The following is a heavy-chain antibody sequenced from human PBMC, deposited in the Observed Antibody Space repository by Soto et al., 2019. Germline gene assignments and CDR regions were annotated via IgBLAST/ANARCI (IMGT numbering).Heavy chain of an antibody. CDR3: GRGRSGQIVVFY. D-gene: IGHD1-26*01. V-gene: IGHV1-2*02. CDR2: IGPESGAT. Sequence: ASVKVSCKASGYTFTGHYIHWVRQAPQQGPEWMGEIGPESGATRYAQKFRGRVTMTMDTSITTVYMELRNLSPDDTAVYYCGRGRSGQIVVFYWGQGTPVTVSX. CDR1: GYTFTGHY. J-gene: IGHJ4*02.